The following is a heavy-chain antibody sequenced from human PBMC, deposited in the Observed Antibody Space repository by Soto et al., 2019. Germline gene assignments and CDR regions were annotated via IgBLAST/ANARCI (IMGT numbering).Heavy chain of an antibody. D-gene: IGHD4-4*01. CDR1: GFTFTNYY. J-gene: IGHJ6*02. CDR2: INPNGGST. V-gene: IGHV1-46*01. CDR3: FARGNSRAPFYYSYYDLDV. Sequence: QVQLVQSGADVKKPGASVKVSCKASGFTFTNYYMHWVRQAPGQGLEWMGIINPNGGSTDYTQNFQGRLTLTRDTSTSTVYMELSSLRSEETAVYYCFARGNSRAPFYYSYYDLDVWGQGTTVTVSS.